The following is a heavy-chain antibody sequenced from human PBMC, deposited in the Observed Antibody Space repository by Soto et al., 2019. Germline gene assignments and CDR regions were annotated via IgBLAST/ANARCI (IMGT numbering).Heavy chain of an antibody. J-gene: IGHJ6*02. D-gene: IGHD3-3*01. CDR3: AREALCDFWSGYTSAGMDV. Sequence: QVQLVQSGAEVKKPGASVKVSCKASGYTFTGYYMHWVRQAPGQGLEWMGWINPNSGGTNYAQKFQGWVTMTRDTSISTAYMELSRLRSDDTAVYYCAREALCDFWSGYTSAGMDVWGQGTTVTVSS. CDR2: INPNSGGT. V-gene: IGHV1-2*04. CDR1: GYTFTGYY.